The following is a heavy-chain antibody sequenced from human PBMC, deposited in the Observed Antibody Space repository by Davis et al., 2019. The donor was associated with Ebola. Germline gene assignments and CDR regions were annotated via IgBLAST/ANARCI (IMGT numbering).Heavy chain of an antibody. V-gene: IGHV1-18*04. CDR1: GYTFTSYY. D-gene: IGHD3-9*01. CDR2: ISAYNGNT. CDR3: ARDRDDILTGYPNYGWFDP. Sequence: ASVKVSCKASGYTFTSYYMHWVRQAPGQGLEWMGWISAYNGNTNYAQKLQGRVTMTTDTSTSTAYMELRSLRSDDTAVYYCARDRDDILTGYPNYGWFDPWGQGTLVTVSS. J-gene: IGHJ5*02.